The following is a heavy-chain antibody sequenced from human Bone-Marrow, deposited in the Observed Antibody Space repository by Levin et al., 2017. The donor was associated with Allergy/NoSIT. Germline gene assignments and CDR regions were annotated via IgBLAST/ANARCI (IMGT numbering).Heavy chain of an antibody. CDR2: ITHTGST. J-gene: IGHJ3*02. CDR3: ARGSPAKDDAFDI. V-gene: IGHV4-34*01. CDR1: GGSFSGYY. Sequence: SETLSLTCAVDGGSFSGYYWSWIRQTPGKGPEWIGEITHTGSTNSKLSLEGRLTLSVDTSKNQFSLNLGSLTAADTAIYFCARGSPAKDDAFDIWGQGTVVTVSS.